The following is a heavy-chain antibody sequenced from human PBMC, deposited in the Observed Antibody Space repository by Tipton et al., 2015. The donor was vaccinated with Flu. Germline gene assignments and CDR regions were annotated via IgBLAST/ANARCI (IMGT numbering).Heavy chain of an antibody. D-gene: IGHD4-17*01. V-gene: IGHV3-53*01. CDR1: GFIVSSNY. CDR2: IYSGGDT. CDR3: ARKTDGDHGDY. Sequence: QLVQSGGGSIQPGGSLRLSCAASGFIVSSNYMSWVRQAPGKGLEWISLIYSGGDTDYADSVKGRFTISRDNSKNTLYLQMNSLRVEDTAVYYCARKTDGDHGDYWGQGTLVTVSS. J-gene: IGHJ4*02.